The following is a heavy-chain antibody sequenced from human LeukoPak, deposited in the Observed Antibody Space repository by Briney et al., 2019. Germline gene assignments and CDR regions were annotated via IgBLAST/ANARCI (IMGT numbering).Heavy chain of an antibody. CDR2: ISGSGGST. CDR3: ASWSGAFGY. J-gene: IGHJ4*02. Sequence: PGGSLRLSCAASGFTFNNYGMNWVRQAPGKGLEWVSTISGSGGSTYYADSVKGRFTISRDNAKNSLYLQMNSLRAEDTAVYYCASWSGAFGYWGQGTLVTVSS. CDR1: GFTFNNYG. V-gene: IGHV3-23*01.